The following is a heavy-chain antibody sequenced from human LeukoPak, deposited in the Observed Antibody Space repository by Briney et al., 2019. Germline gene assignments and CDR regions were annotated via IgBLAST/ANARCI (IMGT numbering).Heavy chain of an antibody. D-gene: IGHD1-26*01. CDR2: ISGSGGST. V-gene: IGHV3-21*01. Sequence: PGGSLRLSCAASGFTFSSYGMNWVRQAPGKGLEWVSTISGSGGSTYYADSVKGRFTISRDNAKNSLYLQMNSLRAEDTAVYYCARDLVRVGATKVFDYWGQGTLVTVSS. CDR1: GFTFSSYG. J-gene: IGHJ4*02. CDR3: ARDLVRVGATKVFDY.